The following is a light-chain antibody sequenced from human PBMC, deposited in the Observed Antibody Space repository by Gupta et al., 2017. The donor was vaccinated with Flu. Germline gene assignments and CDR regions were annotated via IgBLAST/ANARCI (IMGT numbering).Light chain of an antibody. CDR2: WAS. CDR1: QSVLYSSNSKNY. J-gene: IGKJ1*01. CDR3: QQDDSAPPWT. Sequence: LGERATINCKSSQSVLYSSNSKNYLAWYQQKPRQPPKLLIYWASTRESGVPDRFSGSGSGTDFTLTISSLHAEDVAVYYCQQDDSAPPWTFGQGTKVEIK. V-gene: IGKV4-1*01.